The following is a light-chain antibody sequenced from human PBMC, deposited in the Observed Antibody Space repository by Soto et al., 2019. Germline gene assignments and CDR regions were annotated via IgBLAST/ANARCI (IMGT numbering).Light chain of an antibody. Sequence: QSVLTQPASVSGSPGQSITISCSGTSRDVGGYNLVSWYQHHPGKAPKLMIYEGNKRPSGVSIRFSGSKSGNTASLTISGLQDEDEADYYCCSYAGSSIHVVFGGGTKVTVL. V-gene: IGLV2-23*01. J-gene: IGLJ2*01. CDR3: CSYAGSSIHVV. CDR1: SRDVGGYNL. CDR2: EGN.